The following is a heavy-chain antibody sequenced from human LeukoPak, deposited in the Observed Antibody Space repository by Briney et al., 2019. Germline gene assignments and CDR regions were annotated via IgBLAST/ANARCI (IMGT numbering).Heavy chain of an antibody. J-gene: IGHJ4*02. D-gene: IGHD3-9*01. Sequence: GGSLRLSCAASGFTFSPYWMNWVRRAPGKGLEWVANIKQDGSEKNYVDSVKGRFTISRDNAKNSLYLQMNNLGVEDTAMYYCAGGTGFIIKDWGQGTLVTVSS. CDR3: AGGTGFIIKD. CDR1: GFTFSPYW. CDR2: IKQDGSEK. V-gene: IGHV3-7*03.